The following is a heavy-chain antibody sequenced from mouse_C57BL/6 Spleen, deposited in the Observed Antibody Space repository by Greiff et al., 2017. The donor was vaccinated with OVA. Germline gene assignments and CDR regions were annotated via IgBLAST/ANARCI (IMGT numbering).Heavy chain of an antibody. CDR2: IYPRDGST. Sequence: QVHVKQSGPELVKPGASVKLSCKASGYTFTSYDINWVKQRPGQGLEWIGWIYPRDGSTKYNEKFKGKATLTVDTSSSTAYMELHSLTSEDSAVYFCARGGTGNYFDYWGQGTTLTVSS. J-gene: IGHJ2*01. V-gene: IGHV1-85*01. CDR3: ARGGTGNYFDY. D-gene: IGHD4-1*01. CDR1: GYTFTSYD.